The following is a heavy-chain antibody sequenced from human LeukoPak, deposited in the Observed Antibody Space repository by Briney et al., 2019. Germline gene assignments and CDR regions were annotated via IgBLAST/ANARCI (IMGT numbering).Heavy chain of an antibody. CDR3: ARGRMATLNLDFDY. V-gene: IGHV3-21*01. Sequence: GGSLRLSCAASAFTFSGYSMNWVRQAPGKGLEWVSSISSSSSYIYYADSVKGRFTISRDNAKNSLYLQMNSLRAEDTAVYYCARGRMATLNLDFDYWGQGTLVTVSS. CDR1: AFTFSGYS. CDR2: ISSSSSYI. D-gene: IGHD5-24*01. J-gene: IGHJ4*02.